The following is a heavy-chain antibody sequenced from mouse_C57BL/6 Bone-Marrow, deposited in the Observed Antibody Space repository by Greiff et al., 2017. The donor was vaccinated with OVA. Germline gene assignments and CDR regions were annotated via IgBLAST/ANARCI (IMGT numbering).Heavy chain of an antibody. Sequence: VQLQQSGPELVKPGASVKMSCKASGYTFTDYNMHWVKQSHGKSLEWIGYINPNNGGTSYNQKFKGKATLTVNKSSSTAYMELRSLTSEDSAVYYCARSYGSSYHAMDYWGQGTSVTVSS. CDR3: ARSYGSSYHAMDY. J-gene: IGHJ4*01. CDR2: INPNNGGT. D-gene: IGHD1-1*01. CDR1: GYTFTDYN. V-gene: IGHV1-22*01.